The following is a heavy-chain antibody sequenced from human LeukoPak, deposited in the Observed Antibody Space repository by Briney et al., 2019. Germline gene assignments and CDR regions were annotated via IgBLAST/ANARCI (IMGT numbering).Heavy chain of an antibody. Sequence: PSETLSLTCTVSGGSISSSSYYWGWIRQPPGKGLEWIGSIYYSGSTYYNPSLKSRVTISVDTSKNQFSLKVSSVTAADTAVYYCARGTTGYSSSWSVEQWLEDYFDYWGQGTLVTVSS. CDR2: IYYSGST. V-gene: IGHV4-39*01. CDR3: ARGTTGYSSSWSVEQWLEDYFDY. CDR1: GGSISSSSYY. J-gene: IGHJ4*02. D-gene: IGHD6-13*01.